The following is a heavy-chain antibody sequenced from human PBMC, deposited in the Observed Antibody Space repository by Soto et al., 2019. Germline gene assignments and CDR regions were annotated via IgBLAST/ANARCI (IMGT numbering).Heavy chain of an antibody. V-gene: IGHV5-10-1*01. Sequence: EVQLVQSGAEVKKPGESLRISCKGSGYSFTSYWISWVRQMPGKGLEWMGRIDPRDSYTNYSPSSQGHVTISADKSISTAYLQWSSLKASDTAMSYCARLAMATRRGYYGMAVWGQWPTVTVSS. D-gene: IGHD5-12*01. CDR3: ARLAMATRRGYYGMAV. CDR1: GYSFTSYW. CDR2: IDPRDSYT. J-gene: IGHJ6*02.